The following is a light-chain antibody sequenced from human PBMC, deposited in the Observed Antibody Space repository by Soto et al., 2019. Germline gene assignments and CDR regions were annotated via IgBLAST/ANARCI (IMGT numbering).Light chain of an antibody. Sequence: IQVTQSPSSLSASIGDRVTITCRASQGINSFLACYQQKPGNAPELLIFRASTLQSGVPSRFSGSGSGTDFTLIISSLQPEDFATYYCQQLRDYPLTFGGGTKVDIK. V-gene: IGKV1-9*01. CDR2: RAS. CDR3: QQLRDYPLT. CDR1: QGINSF. J-gene: IGKJ4*01.